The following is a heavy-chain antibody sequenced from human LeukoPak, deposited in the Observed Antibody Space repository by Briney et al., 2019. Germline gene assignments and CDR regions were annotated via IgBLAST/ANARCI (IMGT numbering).Heavy chain of an antibody. CDR1: GFTVSSNY. D-gene: IGHD3-22*01. J-gene: IGHJ3*02. V-gene: IGHV3-53*01. CDR3: ARESRVVAGAPFDI. Sequence: GGSLRLSCAASGFTVSSNYMSWVRQAPGKGLEWVSVIYSGGSTYYADSVRGRFTISRDNSKNTLYLQMNSLRAEDTAVYYCARESRVVAGAPFDIWGQGTMVTVSS. CDR2: IYSGGST.